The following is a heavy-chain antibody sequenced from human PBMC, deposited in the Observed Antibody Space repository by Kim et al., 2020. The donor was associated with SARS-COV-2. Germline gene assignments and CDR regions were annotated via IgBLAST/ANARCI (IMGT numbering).Heavy chain of an antibody. Sequence: NTRYADSVKGRFTISRDNAKSTMSLKMNNLRAEDTAVYFCARDLASLADYWGQGTQVTVSS. V-gene: IGHV3-74*01. D-gene: IGHD1-1*01. CDR2: NT. CDR3: ARDLASLADY. J-gene: IGHJ4*02.